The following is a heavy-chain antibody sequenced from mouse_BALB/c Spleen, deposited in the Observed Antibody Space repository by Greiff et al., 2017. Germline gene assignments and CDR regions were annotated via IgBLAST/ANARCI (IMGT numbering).Heavy chain of an antibody. J-gene: IGHJ4*01. CDR3: ARGGNYVRYAMDY. V-gene: IGHV3-2*02. Sequence: EVQLQESGPGLVKPSQSLSLTCTVTGYSITSDYAWNWIRQFPGNKLEWMGYISYSGSTSYNPSLKSRISITRDTSKNQFFLQLNSVTTEDTATYYCARGGNYVRYAMDYWGQGTSVTVSS. CDR1: GYSITSDYA. CDR2: ISYSGST. D-gene: IGHD2-1*01.